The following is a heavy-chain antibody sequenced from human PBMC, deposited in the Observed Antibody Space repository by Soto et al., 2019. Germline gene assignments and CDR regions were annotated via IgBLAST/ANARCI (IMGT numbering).Heavy chain of an antibody. J-gene: IGHJ6*02. CDR2: IWYDGSNK. V-gene: IGHV3-33*01. CDR3: AREAPYYGMDV. Sequence: ESGGGVVPPGRSLRLSCAASGFTFSSYGMHWVRQAPGKGLEWVAVIWYDGSNKYYADSVKGRFTISRDNSKNTLYLQMNSLRAEDTAVYYCAREAPYYGMDVWGQGTTVTVSS. CDR1: GFTFSSYG.